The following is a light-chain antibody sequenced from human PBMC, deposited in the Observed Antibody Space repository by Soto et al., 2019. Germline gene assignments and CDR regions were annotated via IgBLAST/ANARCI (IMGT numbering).Light chain of an antibody. CDR2: AAS. V-gene: IGKV1-39*01. Sequence: DIPMTQSPSSLSASVGDRVTITCRASQSVSSYLNWYQQKPGKAPKLLIYAASSLQSGVPSRFSGSGSGTDFTLTISSLQPEDFATYYCQQSYSTRRTFGGGTKVEIK. CDR3: QQSYSTRRT. J-gene: IGKJ4*01. CDR1: QSVSSY.